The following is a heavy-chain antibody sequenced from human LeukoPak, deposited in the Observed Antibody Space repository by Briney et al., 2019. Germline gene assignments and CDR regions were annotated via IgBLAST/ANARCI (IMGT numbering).Heavy chain of an antibody. D-gene: IGHD1-26*01. Sequence: GRSLRLSCAASGFTFSSYGMHWVRQAPGKGLEWVAVIWYDGSNKYYADSAKGRFTISRDNSKNTLYLQMNSLRAEDTAVYYCARDDRSGSYAYFDYWGQGTLVTVSS. J-gene: IGHJ4*02. CDR3: ARDDRSGSYAYFDY. CDR1: GFTFSSYG. V-gene: IGHV3-33*01. CDR2: IWYDGSNK.